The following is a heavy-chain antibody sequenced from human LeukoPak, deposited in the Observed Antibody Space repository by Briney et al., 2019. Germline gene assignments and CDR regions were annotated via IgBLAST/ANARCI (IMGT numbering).Heavy chain of an antibody. CDR1: GFTVNGNY. V-gene: IGHV3-11*01. CDR2: ISSSGNII. J-gene: IGHJ4*02. D-gene: IGHD1-20*01. CDR3: ARRRYNWNAIDY. Sequence: GGSLRLSCAASGFTVNGNYMSWVRQAPGKGLEWVSYISSSGNIIYYADSVKGRFTISRDNAKNSLYLQMNSLRAEDTAVYYCARRRYNWNAIDYWGQGTLVTVSS.